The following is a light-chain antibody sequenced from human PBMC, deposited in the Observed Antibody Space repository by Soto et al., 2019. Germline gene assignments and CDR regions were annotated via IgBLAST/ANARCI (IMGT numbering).Light chain of an antibody. J-gene: IGKJ3*01. CDR2: DAS. Sequence: EIVLTQSPANLSLSPGERATLSCRASQSVSSYLAWYQQKPGQAPRLLSYDASNRATGIPARFSGSGSGTDITLTISSLEPEDFAVYYCQQRSNWPPLFTFGPGTKVDIK. CDR3: QQRSNWPPLFT. CDR1: QSVSSY. V-gene: IGKV3-11*01.